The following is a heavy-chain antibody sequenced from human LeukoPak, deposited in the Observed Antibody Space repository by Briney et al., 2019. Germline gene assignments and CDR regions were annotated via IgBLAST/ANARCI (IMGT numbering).Heavy chain of an antibody. CDR2: ISYDGSNK. CDR1: GFTFSSYG. V-gene: IGHV3-30*18. CDR3: AKDRGVGYCGGDCYPEYFQH. Sequence: GGSLRLSCAASGFTFSSYGMHWVRQAPGKGLEWVAVISYDGSNKYYADSVKGRFTISRDNSKNTLYLQMNSLRAEDTAVYYCAKDRGVGYCGGDCYPEYFQHWGQGTLVTVSS. D-gene: IGHD2-21*02. J-gene: IGHJ1*01.